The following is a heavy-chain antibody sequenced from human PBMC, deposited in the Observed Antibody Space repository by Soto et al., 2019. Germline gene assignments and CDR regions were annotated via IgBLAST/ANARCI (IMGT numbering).Heavy chain of an antibody. CDR3: ARDFYDSSGYYSSYYGMEV. CDR2: IYYSGST. Sequence: SETLSLTCTVSGVSISSGGYYWSWIGQHPGKGLEWIGYIYYSGSTYYNPSLKSRVTISVDTSKNQFSLKLSSVTAADTAVYYCARDFYDSSGYYSSYYGMEVWGQGTTVTVSS. V-gene: IGHV4-31*03. D-gene: IGHD3-22*01. CDR1: GVSISSGGYY. J-gene: IGHJ6*01.